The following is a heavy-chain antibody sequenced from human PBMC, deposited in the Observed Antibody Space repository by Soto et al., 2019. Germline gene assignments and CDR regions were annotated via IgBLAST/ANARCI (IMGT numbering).Heavy chain of an antibody. CDR2: IWYDGSNK. CDR3: AREGSGSDAFDY. D-gene: IGHD1-26*01. V-gene: IGHV3-33*01. J-gene: IGHJ4*02. CDR1: GFTFSSYG. Sequence: LRLSCAASGFTFSSYGMHWVRQAPGKGLEWVAVIWYDGSNKYYADSVKGRFTISRDNSKNTLYLQMNSLRAEDTAVYYCAREGSGSDAFDYCGQGTLATVSS.